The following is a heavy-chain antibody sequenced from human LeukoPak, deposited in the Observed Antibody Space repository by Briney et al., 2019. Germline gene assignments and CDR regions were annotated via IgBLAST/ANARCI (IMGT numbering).Heavy chain of an antibody. CDR2: IGTAGDT. D-gene: IGHD3-22*01. V-gene: IGHV3-13*01. J-gene: IGHJ3*02. CDR1: GFTFSSYD. CDR3: ARALRYDSSGPTDAFDI. Sequence: GGSLRLSCAASGFTFSSYDMHWVRQATGKGLEWVSAIGTAGDTYYPGSVKGRFTISRANAKNSLYLQMNSLRAGDTAVYYCARALRYDSSGPTDAFDIWGQGTMVTVSS.